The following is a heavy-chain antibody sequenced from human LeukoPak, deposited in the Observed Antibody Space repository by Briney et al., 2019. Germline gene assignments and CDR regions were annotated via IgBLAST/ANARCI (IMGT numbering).Heavy chain of an antibody. J-gene: IGHJ3*02. CDR3: ARVKGGWLPDDAFDI. V-gene: IGHV3-7*01. D-gene: IGHD5-24*01. CDR1: GFTFSSYW. Sequence: GGSLRLSCAASGFTFSSYWMSWVRQAPGKGLEWVANIKQDGSEKYYVDSVEGRFTISRDNAKNSLYLQMNSLRAEDTAVYYCARVKGGWLPDDAFDIWGQGTMVTVSS. CDR2: IKQDGSEK.